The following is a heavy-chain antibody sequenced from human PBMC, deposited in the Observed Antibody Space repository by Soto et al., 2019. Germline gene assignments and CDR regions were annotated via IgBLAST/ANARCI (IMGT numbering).Heavy chain of an antibody. V-gene: IGHV3-74*01. CDR2: MKSDGSST. Sequence: EVQLVESGGGLVEPGGSLRLSCAASGFAFSNNWMHWVRQAPGKGLEWVSRMKSDGSSTNYADSVKGRFTISRDNAKTTLFHKMGGLADDAAAIYYCACYYYYYMDVWGKGTTVTVSS. J-gene: IGHJ6*03. CDR3: ACYYYYYMDV. CDR1: GFAFSNNW.